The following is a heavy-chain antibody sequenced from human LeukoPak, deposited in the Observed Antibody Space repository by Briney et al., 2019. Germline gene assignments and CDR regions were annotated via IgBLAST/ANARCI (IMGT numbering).Heavy chain of an antibody. D-gene: IGHD5-24*01. CDR1: GFTFSSYS. V-gene: IGHV3-21*01. CDR2: ISSSSSYI. J-gene: IGHJ4*02. Sequence: GGSLRLSCAASGFTFSSYSMNWVRQAPGKGLEWVSSISSSSSYIYYADSVKGRFTISRDNAKNSLYLQMNSLRAEDTAVYYCARDSVEMATIKLLDYWGQGTLVTVSS. CDR3: ARDSVEMATIKLLDY.